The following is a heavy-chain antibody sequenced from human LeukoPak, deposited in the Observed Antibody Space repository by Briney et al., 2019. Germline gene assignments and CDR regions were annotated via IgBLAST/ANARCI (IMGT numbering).Heavy chain of an antibody. D-gene: IGHD7-27*01. CDR1: GGSISSFS. V-gene: IGHV4-4*07. Sequence: PSETLSLTCTVSGGSISSFSWNWIRQPAGKGLEWIGRIFPSGITKYNPSLKSRLTMSIDTSKNYFSLNLGSVTAADTAVYYCAVFTGWHDAFDLWGQGTMVTVSS. J-gene: IGHJ3*01. CDR3: AVFTGWHDAFDL. CDR2: IFPSGIT.